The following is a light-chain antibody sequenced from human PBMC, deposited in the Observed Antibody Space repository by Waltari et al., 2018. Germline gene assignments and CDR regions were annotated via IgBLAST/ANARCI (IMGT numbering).Light chain of an antibody. CDR1: HSVASA. Sequence: DIQMAQSPPTLSASVGDAVTITCRPSHSVASALAWYHQRPGKAPKVLIHQASILDSGVPSRFSGSGSGTAFTLTVSGLQPDDFGTYYCQQYQNYPFTFGGGTKVELK. V-gene: IGKV1-5*03. J-gene: IGKJ4*01. CDR3: QQYQNYPFT. CDR2: QAS.